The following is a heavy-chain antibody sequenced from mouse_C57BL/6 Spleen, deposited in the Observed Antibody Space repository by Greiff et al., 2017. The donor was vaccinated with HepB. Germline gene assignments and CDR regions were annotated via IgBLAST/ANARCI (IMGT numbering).Heavy chain of an antibody. CDR1: GYAFSSYW. D-gene: IGHD1-1*01. J-gene: IGHJ2*01. CDR2: IYPGDGDT. V-gene: IGHV1-80*01. CDR3: ARGSITTVFDY. Sequence: VKLQESGAELVKPGASVKISCKASGYAFSSYWMNWVKQRPGKGLEWIGQIYPGDGDTNYNGKFKGKATLTADKSSSTAYMQLSSLTSEDSAVYFCARGSITTVFDYWGQGTTLTVSS.